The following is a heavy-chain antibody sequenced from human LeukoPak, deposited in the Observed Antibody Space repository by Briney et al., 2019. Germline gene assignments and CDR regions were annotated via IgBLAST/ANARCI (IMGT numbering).Heavy chain of an antibody. CDR3: ARIFAKPPPLNDL. D-gene: IGHD2-2*01. V-gene: IGHV4-34*01. CDR2: INHSGST. J-gene: IGHJ2*01. CDR1: GGSFSGYY. Sequence: SETLSLTCAVYGGSFSGYYWSWIRQPPGKGLEWIGEINHSGSTNYNPSLKSRVTISVDTSKNQFSLKLSSVTAADTAVYYCARIFAKPPPLNDLWGRGTLVTVSS.